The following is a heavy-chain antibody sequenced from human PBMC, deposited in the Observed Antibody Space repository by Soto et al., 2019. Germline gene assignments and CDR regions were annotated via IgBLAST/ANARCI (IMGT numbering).Heavy chain of an antibody. V-gene: IGHV4-61*01. CDR2: IYHSGTT. CDR1: GGSVSSGSYY. CDR3: ARDGRLTPKFDS. Sequence: QVQLQESGPGLVKPSETLSLTCTVSGGSVSSGSYYWSWIRQPPGKGLEWIGYIYHSGTTNYNPSLKRRVTISVDTSKNQFSLKLNSVTAADTAVYYCARDGRLTPKFDSWGQGTLVTVSS. J-gene: IGHJ4*02.